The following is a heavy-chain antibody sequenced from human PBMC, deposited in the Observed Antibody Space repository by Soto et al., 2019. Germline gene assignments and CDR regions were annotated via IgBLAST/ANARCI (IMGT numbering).Heavy chain of an antibody. CDR1: GGSIRTTGYY. V-gene: IGHV4-31*03. CDR3: ARHVASTAATDS. Sequence: QVQLQESGPGLVKPSQTLSLTCTVSGGSIRTTGYYWNWIRQRPGKGLEWIGNIYHRGTTYYHPSLKSRVSLSVDTSNNQFSLRLTSVTAADTAVYFCARHVASTAATDSWGQGTLVTVSA. J-gene: IGHJ4*02. D-gene: IGHD4-17*01. CDR2: IYHRGTT.